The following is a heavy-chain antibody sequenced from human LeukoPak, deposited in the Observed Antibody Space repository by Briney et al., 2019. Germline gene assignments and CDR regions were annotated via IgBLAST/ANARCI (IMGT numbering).Heavy chain of an antibody. CDR3: AKAPGYDILTGFEPYYFDY. CDR2: DGTNK. J-gene: IGHJ4*02. D-gene: IGHD3-9*01. Sequence: DGTNKYYADSVKGRFTISRDNSKNTLYLQMNSLRAEDTAVYYCAKAPGYDILTGFEPYYFDYWGQGTLVTVSS. V-gene: IGHV3-30*02.